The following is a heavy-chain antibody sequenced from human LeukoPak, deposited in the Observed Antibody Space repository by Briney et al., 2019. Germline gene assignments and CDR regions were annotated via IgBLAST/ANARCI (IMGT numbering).Heavy chain of an antibody. J-gene: IGHJ5*02. Sequence: ASVKVSCKASGYTFTSYGISWVRQAPGQGLEWMGWISAYNGNTNYAQKLQGRVTMTTDTSTSTAYMELSSLRSEDTAVYYCARDKTGDSSSSLNPLFDPWGQGTLVTVSS. V-gene: IGHV1-18*01. CDR2: ISAYNGNT. CDR1: GYTFTSYG. CDR3: ARDKTGDSSSSLNPLFDP. D-gene: IGHD6-6*01.